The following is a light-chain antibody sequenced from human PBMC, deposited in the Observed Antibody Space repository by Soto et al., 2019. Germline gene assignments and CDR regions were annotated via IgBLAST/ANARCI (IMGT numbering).Light chain of an antibody. CDR3: QKYNSAPLS. CDR2: AAS. Sequence: DIQMTQSPSSLSASVGDRVTITCRASQGIINYLAWYQQKPGKAPKLLIYAASTLQSGVTSRFSGSGSGTDFTLTISGLRPEDVATYYCQKYNSAPLSFGGGTKVDIK. CDR1: QGIINY. V-gene: IGKV1-27*01. J-gene: IGKJ4*01.